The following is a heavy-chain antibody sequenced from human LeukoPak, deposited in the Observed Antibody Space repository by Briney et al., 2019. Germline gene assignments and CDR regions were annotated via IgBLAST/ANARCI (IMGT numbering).Heavy chain of an antibody. CDR2: FDPEDGET. J-gene: IGHJ4*02. V-gene: IGHV1-24*01. CDR1: GYTLTELS. D-gene: IGHD5-24*01. Sequence: ASVKVSCKVSGYTLTELSMQWVRQAPGKGLEWMGGFDPEDGETIYAQKFQGRVTMTEDTSTDTAYMELSSLRSEDTAVYYCATDLGSRDGYNFGLDYWGQGTLVTVSS. CDR3: ATDLGSRDGYNFGLDY.